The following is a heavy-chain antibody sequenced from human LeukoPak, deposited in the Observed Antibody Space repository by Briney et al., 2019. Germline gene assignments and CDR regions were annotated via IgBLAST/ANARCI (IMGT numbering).Heavy chain of an antibody. CDR2: IKQDGSLK. CDR1: GFTFRNYW. Sequence: GGSLRLSCAASGFTFRNYWMSWVRQAPGKGLEWVANIKQDGSLKYYVDSLKGRFTISRDNAKTSVHLQMSSLRAEDTAVYFCARIGYSSSSFNYWGQGTLVTVSP. V-gene: IGHV3-7*01. J-gene: IGHJ4*02. CDR3: ARIGYSSSSFNY. D-gene: IGHD6-6*01.